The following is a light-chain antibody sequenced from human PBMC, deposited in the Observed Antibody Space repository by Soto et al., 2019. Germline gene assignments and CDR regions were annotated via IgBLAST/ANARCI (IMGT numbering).Light chain of an antibody. CDR1: SSDVGGYNS. Sequence: ALNQPASVSGSPGQSITISCTGTSSDVGGYNSVSWYQQHPGKAPKLMIYNVSNRPSGISDRFSGSRSGNTASLTISGLQAEDEADYYCSSYTSSSTYVFGTGTKVTVL. CDR3: SSYTSSSTYV. CDR2: NVS. V-gene: IGLV2-14*03. J-gene: IGLJ1*01.